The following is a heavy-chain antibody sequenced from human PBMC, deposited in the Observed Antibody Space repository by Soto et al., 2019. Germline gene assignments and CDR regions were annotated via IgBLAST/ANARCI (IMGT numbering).Heavy chain of an antibody. D-gene: IGHD2-2*01. CDR3: ARKGYCSSTSCMYNWFDP. V-gene: IGHV1-69*13. CDR2: IIPIFGTA. CDR1: GGTFSSYA. Sequence: SVKVSCKASGGTFSSYAISWVRKAPGQGLEWMGGIIPIFGTANYAQKFQGRVTITADESTSTAYMELSSLRSEDTAVYYCARKGYCSSTSCMYNWFDPWGQGTLVTVSS. J-gene: IGHJ5*02.